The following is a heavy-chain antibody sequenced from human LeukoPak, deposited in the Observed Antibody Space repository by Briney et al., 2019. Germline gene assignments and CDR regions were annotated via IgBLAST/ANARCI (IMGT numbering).Heavy chain of an antibody. V-gene: IGHV4-59*12. CDR1: GGSISSYY. CDR2: IYYSGST. CDR3: ARDRYYYDSSGYYGRFDY. J-gene: IGHJ4*02. Sequence: SETLSLTCTVSGGSISSYYWSWIRQPPGKGLEWIGYIYYSGSTNYNPSLKSRVTISVDTSKNQFSLKLSSVTAADTAVYYCARDRYYYDSSGYYGRFDYWGQGTLVTVSS. D-gene: IGHD3-22*01.